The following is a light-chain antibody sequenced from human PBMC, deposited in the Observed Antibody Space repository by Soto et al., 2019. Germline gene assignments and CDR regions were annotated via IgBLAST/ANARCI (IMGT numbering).Light chain of an antibody. Sequence: DIQMTQSPSTLSASVADRVTITXXASQNIKNWLAWYQQRPGQAPKVXISEGSSLESGVPSTFSGTASGTEFTLTISSLQPDDFATYYCQQYKSFPWTFGQGTKVDIK. V-gene: IGKV1-5*01. CDR2: EGS. CDR3: QQYKSFPWT. CDR1: QNIKNW. J-gene: IGKJ1*01.